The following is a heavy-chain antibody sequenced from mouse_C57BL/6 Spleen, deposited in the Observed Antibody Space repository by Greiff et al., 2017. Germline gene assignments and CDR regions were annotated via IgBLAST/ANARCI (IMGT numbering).Heavy chain of an antibody. CDR3: ARMGITTVVATGAMDY. CDR2: IYPRSGNT. J-gene: IGHJ4*01. D-gene: IGHD1-1*01. V-gene: IGHV1-81*01. Sequence: QVQLKESGAELARPGASVKLSCKASGYTFTSYGISWVKQRTGQGLEWIGEIYPRSGNTYYNEKFKGKATLTADKSSSTAYMELRSLTSEDSAVYFCARMGITTVVATGAMDYWGQGTSVTVSS. CDR1: GYTFTSYG.